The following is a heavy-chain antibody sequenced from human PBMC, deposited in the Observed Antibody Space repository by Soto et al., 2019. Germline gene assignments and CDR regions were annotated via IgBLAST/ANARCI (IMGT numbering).Heavy chain of an antibody. CDR1: GFTFSSYS. J-gene: IGHJ4*02. D-gene: IGHD6-19*01. V-gene: IGHV3-48*01. CDR2: ISSSTVTM. Sequence: GSLRLSCAASGFTFSSYSMNWVRQAPGKGLEWISYISSSTVTMYYADSVKGRFTISRDNAKNSLYLQMNSLRAEDTAVYYCARDDSGWYLGYWGQRTLVTVSS. CDR3: ARDDSGWYLGY.